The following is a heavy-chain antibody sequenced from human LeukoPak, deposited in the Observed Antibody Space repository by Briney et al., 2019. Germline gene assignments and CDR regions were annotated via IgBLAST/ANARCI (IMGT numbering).Heavy chain of an antibody. V-gene: IGHV3-23*01. CDR1: GFTFSSYA. J-gene: IGHJ4*02. CDR3: AKLATEVTMVRGVIITGVSADY. Sequence: PGGSLRLSCAASGFTFSSYAMGWVRQAPGKGLGWVSLISGSGGSTYYADSVKGRFIISRDNSKNTLYLQMNSLRAEDTAVYYCAKLATEVTMVRGVIITGVSADYWGQGTLVTVSS. D-gene: IGHD3-10*01. CDR2: ISGSGGST.